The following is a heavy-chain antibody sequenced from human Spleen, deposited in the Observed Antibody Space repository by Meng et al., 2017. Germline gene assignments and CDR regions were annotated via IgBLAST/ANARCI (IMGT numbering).Heavy chain of an antibody. CDR3: ARGGARYESGSYKLEYFYH. CDR2: ISWNSGSI. D-gene: IGHD3-10*01. Sequence: SLKISCAASGFTFDDYAMHWVRQAPGKGLEWVSGISWNSGSIGYADSVKGRFTISRDNAKNSLYLQMNSLRAEDTAVYYCARGGARYESGSYKLEYFYHWGQGTLVTVSS. CDR1: GFTFDDYA. J-gene: IGHJ1*01. V-gene: IGHV3-9*01.